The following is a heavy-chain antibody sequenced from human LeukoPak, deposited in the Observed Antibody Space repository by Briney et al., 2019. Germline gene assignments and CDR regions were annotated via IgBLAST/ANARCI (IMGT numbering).Heavy chain of an antibody. D-gene: IGHD2-21*02. CDR3: ARQPYCGGDCYFYDN. Sequence: GESLKISCKGSGYTFHSYWIAWVRQMPGKGLEWMGIIYPGDSDTRYSPSFQGQVTISADKSIRTAYLQWSSLKASDTAMYYCARQPYCGGDCYFYDNWGQGTLVTVSS. CDR1: GYTFHSYW. CDR2: IYPGDSDT. J-gene: IGHJ4*02. V-gene: IGHV5-51*01.